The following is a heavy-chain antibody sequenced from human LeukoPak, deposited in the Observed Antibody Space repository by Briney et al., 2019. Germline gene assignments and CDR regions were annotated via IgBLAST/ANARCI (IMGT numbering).Heavy chain of an antibody. V-gene: IGHV3-7*01. Sequence: GGSPRLSCAVSGFTFSSFWMSWVRQAPGKGLEWVANIKQDGSEKHYVDAVKGRFTISRDNAKNSLSLQMNSLRAEDTAVYYCASYSGSDSFDDWGQGTLVTVSS. J-gene: IGHJ4*02. D-gene: IGHD1-26*01. CDR2: IKQDGSEK. CDR3: ASYSGSDSFDD. CDR1: GFTFSSFW.